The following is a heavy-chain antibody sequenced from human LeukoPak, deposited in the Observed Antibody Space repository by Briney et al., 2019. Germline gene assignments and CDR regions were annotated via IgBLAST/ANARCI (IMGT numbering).Heavy chain of an antibody. CDR2: ISGSGGST. Sequence: GGSLRLSCAASGFTFSSYAMSWVRQAPGKGLEWVSAISGSGGSTYYADSVKGRFTTSRANSKNTLYLQMHSLRAEDTAVYYCAKGGSTTGKGGRITMIVVAPYYFDYWGQGTLVTVSS. V-gene: IGHV3-23*01. CDR3: AKGGSTTGKGGRITMIVVAPYYFDY. D-gene: IGHD3-22*01. J-gene: IGHJ4*02. CDR1: GFTFSSYA.